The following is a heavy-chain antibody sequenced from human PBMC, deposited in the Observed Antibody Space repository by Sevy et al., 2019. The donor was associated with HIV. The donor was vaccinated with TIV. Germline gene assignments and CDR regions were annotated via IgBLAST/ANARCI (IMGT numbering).Heavy chain of an antibody. CDR1: GFTFSSYS. Sequence: GGSLRLSCAVSGFTFSSYSMNWVRQAPGKGLEWVSSISSSSNYIYYADSVKGRFTISRDNAKDSLFLQMNRLRAEDTAIYYCARGYCSGTSCSSGRAWVAFDIWGQVTMVTVSS. V-gene: IGHV3-21*01. D-gene: IGHD2-15*01. J-gene: IGHJ3*02. CDR2: ISSSSNYI. CDR3: ARGYCSGTSCSSGRAWVAFDI.